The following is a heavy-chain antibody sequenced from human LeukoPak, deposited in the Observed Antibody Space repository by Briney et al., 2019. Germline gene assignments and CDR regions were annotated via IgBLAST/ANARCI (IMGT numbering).Heavy chain of an antibody. CDR3: AKMRGQYYHSYYMDA. Sequence: GGSLRLSCAASGFIFSNYVMTWVRQAPGKGLEWVSYGGSGGSTYYADSVKGRFTVSRDNSKSTLYLQMNSLTAEDTAVYYCAKMRGQYYHSYYMDAWGKGTTVTVSS. CDR1: GFIFSNYV. CDR2: GGSGGST. J-gene: IGHJ6*03. V-gene: IGHV3-23*01.